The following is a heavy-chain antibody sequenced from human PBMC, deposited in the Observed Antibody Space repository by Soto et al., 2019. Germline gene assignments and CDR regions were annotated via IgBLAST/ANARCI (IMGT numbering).Heavy chain of an antibody. CDR2: IIPIFGTA. Sequence: VQLLESGGGLVQPGGSLRLSCAASGFTFSSYAISWVRQAPGQGLEWMGGIIPIFGTANYAQKFQGRVTITADESTSTAYMELSSLRSEDTAVYYCARDSIGIAAAANRRYFDYWGQGTLVTVSS. CDR1: GFTFSSYA. D-gene: IGHD6-13*01. CDR3: ARDSIGIAAAANRRYFDY. J-gene: IGHJ4*02. V-gene: IGHV1-69*01.